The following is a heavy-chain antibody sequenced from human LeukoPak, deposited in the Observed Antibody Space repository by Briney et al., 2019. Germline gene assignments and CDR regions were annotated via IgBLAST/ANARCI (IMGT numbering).Heavy chain of an antibody. CDR2: IYYSGST. J-gene: IGHJ6*02. Sequence: SETLSLTCTVSGGSISSYYWSWIRQPPGKGLEWIGYIYYSGSTNYNPSLKSRVTISVDTSKNQFSLKLSSVTAADTAVYYCARDRSITIFGLPSGDHYGMDVWGQGTTVTVSS. CDR1: GGSISSYY. CDR3: ARDRSITIFGLPSGDHYGMDV. V-gene: IGHV4-59*01. D-gene: IGHD3/OR15-3a*01.